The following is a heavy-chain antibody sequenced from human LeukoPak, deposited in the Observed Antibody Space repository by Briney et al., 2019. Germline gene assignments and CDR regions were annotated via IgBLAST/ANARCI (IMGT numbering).Heavy chain of an antibody. Sequence: SETLSLTCTVSGGSINTNNYYWAWIRQPPGKGLEWIGEINHSGSTNYNPSLRSRVTISVDTSRSQFSLMLRSVTAADTAVYYCAKRPDGLHLWGQGTMVTVSS. CDR3: AKRPDGLHL. CDR1: GGSINTNNYY. D-gene: IGHD6-25*01. CDR2: INHSGST. V-gene: IGHV4-39*07. J-gene: IGHJ3*01.